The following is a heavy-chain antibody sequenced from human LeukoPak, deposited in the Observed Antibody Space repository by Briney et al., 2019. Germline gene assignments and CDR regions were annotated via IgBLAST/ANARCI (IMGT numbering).Heavy chain of an antibody. CDR2: ISSSSSYI. CDR3: ARGGITMIVY. V-gene: IGHV3-21*01. D-gene: IGHD3-22*01. Sequence: GGSLRLSCAASGFTFSNYNMNWVRQAPGKGLEWVSSISSSSSYIYYADSVKGRFTISRDNAKSSLYLQMNSLRADDTAVYYCARGGITMIVYWGQGTLVTVSS. J-gene: IGHJ4*02. CDR1: GFTFSNYN.